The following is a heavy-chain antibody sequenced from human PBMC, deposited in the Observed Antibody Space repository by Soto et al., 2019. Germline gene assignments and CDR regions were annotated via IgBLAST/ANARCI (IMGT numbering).Heavy chain of an antibody. D-gene: IGHD4-17*01. CDR3: AKVSTVTPYYWYFDL. J-gene: IGHJ2*01. CDR1: GLTFSSYS. V-gene: IGHV3-23*01. Sequence: XGSLSLSFAASGLTFSSYSMSGVRQAPGKGLEWVSAISGSGGSTYYADSVKGRFTISRDNSKNTLYLQMNSLRAEDTAVYYCAKVSTVTPYYWYFDLWGRGTLVTVSS. CDR2: ISGSGGST.